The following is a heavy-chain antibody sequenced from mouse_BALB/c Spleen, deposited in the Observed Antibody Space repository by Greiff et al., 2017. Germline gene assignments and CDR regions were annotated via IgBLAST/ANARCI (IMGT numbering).Heavy chain of an antibody. V-gene: IGHV5-6-3*01. CDR3: ARDKDYAMDY. J-gene: IGHJ4*01. Sequence: EVQVVESGGGLVQPGGSLKLSCAASGFTFSSYGMSWVRQTPDKRLELVATINSNGGSTYYPDSVKGRFTISRDNAKNTLYLQMSSLKSEDTAMYFCARDKDYAMDYWGQGTSVTVSS. CDR2: INSNGGST. CDR1: GFTFSSYG.